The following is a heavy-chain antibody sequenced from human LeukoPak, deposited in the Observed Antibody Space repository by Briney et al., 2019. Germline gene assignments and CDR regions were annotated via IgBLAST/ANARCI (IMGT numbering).Heavy chain of an antibody. Sequence: PSETLSLTCTVSGGSISSSSYYWGWIRQPPGKGLEWIGSIYYSGSTYYNPSLKSRVTISVDTSKNQFSLKLSSVTAADTAVYYCARVYYYGSREGYNWFDPWGQGTLVTVSS. CDR1: GGSISSSSYY. CDR3: ARVYYYGSREGYNWFDP. D-gene: IGHD3-10*01. V-gene: IGHV4-39*01. J-gene: IGHJ5*02. CDR2: IYYSGST.